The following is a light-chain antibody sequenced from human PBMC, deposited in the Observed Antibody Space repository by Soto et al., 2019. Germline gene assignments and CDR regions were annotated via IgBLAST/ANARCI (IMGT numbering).Light chain of an antibody. J-gene: IGLJ1*01. V-gene: IGLV2-14*01. Sequence: QSVLTQPASVSGSPGQSIAISCTGTSSDVGGYDYVSWYQQQPDKAPKLMIYEVTQRPSGVSNRFSGSKSGNTASLTISGLQAEDEADYYCSSHTRGSNRVFGTGTKLTVL. CDR1: SSDVGGYDY. CDR3: SSHTRGSNRV. CDR2: EVT.